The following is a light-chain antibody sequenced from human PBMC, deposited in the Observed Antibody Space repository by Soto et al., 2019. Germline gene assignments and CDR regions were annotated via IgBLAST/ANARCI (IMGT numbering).Light chain of an antibody. Sequence: DMQMTQSPSSGSASVGDRVTITCRTSQTISSWLAWYQQKPGKAPKLLIYKASTLKSGVPSRFSGSGSGTEFTLTISSLQPDDFATYYCQNYNSYSEEFGQGTKVDIK. J-gene: IGKJ1*01. V-gene: IGKV1-5*03. CDR3: QNYNSYSEE. CDR2: KAS. CDR1: QTISSW.